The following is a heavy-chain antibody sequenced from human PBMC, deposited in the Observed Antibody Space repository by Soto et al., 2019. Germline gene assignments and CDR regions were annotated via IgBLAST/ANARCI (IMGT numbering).Heavy chain of an antibody. CDR3: ARELSGSWYNWFDP. CDR1: GFRVSDHS. J-gene: IGHJ5*02. D-gene: IGHD6-13*01. V-gene: IGHV3-53*01. CDR2: IHSDATT. Sequence: EMQLVESGGNWIQPGGSLRLSCAASGFRVSDHSMTWVRQAPGKGLEWISVIHSDATTYFADSVKGRFIISRDNSNNTVYLQMNSLRAEDTATYYCARELSGSWYNWFDPWGQGTLVTVSS.